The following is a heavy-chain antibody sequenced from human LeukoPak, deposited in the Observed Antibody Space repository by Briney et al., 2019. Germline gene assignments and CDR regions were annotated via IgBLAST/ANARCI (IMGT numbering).Heavy chain of an antibody. CDR3: ARPGGYCSSTSCYNWFDP. V-gene: IGHV4-39*01. D-gene: IGHD2-2*01. CDR1: GGSISSSSYY. CDR2: IYYSGST. Sequence: SETLSLTCTVSGGSISSSSYYWGWIRQPPGKGLEWIGSIYYSGSTYYNPSLKSRVTISVDTSKSQFSLKLSSVTAADTAVYYCARPGGYCSSTSCYNWFDPWGQGTLVTVSS. J-gene: IGHJ5*02.